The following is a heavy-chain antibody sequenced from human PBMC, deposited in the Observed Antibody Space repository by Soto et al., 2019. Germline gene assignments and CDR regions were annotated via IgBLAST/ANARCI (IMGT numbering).Heavy chain of an antibody. CDR3: ARGHSSSSNRYNWFDP. D-gene: IGHD6-13*01. V-gene: IGHV4-30-4*01. Sequence: SATLSLTCTVSGGSISSGDYYWSWIRQPPGKGLEWIGYIYYSGSTYYNPSLKSRVTISVDTSKNQFSLKLSSVTAADTAVYYCARGHSSSSNRYNWFDPWGQGTLVTVSS. CDR2: IYYSGST. CDR1: GGSISSGDYY. J-gene: IGHJ5*02.